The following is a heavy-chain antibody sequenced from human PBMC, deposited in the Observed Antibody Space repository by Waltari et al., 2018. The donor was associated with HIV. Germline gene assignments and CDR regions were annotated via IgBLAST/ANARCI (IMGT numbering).Heavy chain of an antibody. D-gene: IGHD2-15*01. CDR2: INPDNGGT. CDR1: GYTFNGYY. J-gene: IGHJ4*02. CDR3: ARDICNGGSCYSYYFDY. Sequence: QVQLVQSGAEVKKPGASVKISCKASGYTFNGYYMHWVRQAPGQGLEWMGWINPDNGGTKYEQKFQGRVTMTRDTSISTAYMELSRLRSDDTAVYYCARDICNGGSCYSYYFDYWGQGTLVTVSS. V-gene: IGHV1-2*02.